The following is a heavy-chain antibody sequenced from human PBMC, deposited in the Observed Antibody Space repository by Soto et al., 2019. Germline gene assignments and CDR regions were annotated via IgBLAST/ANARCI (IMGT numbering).Heavy chain of an antibody. J-gene: IGHJ4*02. CDR3: VRHLQHLVVLGTFDY. CDR1: GFTFSSYW. CDR2: IKQDGSEK. D-gene: IGHD2-15*01. V-gene: IGHV3-7*01. Sequence: EVQLVESGGGLVQPGGSLRLSCAASGFTFSSYWMSWVRQAPGKGLEWVANIKQDGSEKYYVDSVKGRFTISRDNAENSLFLQMNSLRAEDTAVYYCVRHLQHLVVLGTFDYWGQGTLVTVSS.